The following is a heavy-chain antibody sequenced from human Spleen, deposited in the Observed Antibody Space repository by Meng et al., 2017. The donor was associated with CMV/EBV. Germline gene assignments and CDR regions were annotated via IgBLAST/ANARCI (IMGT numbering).Heavy chain of an antibody. CDR2: INPSGGDT. J-gene: IGHJ4*02. D-gene: IGHD1-1*01. V-gene: IGHV1-46*01. CDR1: GYTFSNYY. CDR3: ARVDRTTAYSYFQY. Sequence: ASVKVSCKTSGYTFSNYYIHWVRLAPGHGLEWVGIINPSGGDTNYAQKLQGRVTVTRDTSTGTVYMELSSLRSEDTALYYCARVDRTTAYSYFQYWGQGTRVTVSS.